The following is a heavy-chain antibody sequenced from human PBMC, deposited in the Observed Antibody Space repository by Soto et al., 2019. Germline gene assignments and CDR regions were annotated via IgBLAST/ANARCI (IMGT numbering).Heavy chain of an antibody. CDR3: ARGGVVPAASRGTWFDP. J-gene: IGHJ5*02. CDR2: IYYSGST. V-gene: IGHV4-59*01. Sequence: SETLSLTCTDSGGSISSYYWSWIRQPPGKKQERKGYIYYSGSTNYNPSLKSRVTISVDTSKNQFSLKLSSVTAADTAVYFCARGGVVPAASRGTWFDPWGQGTLVTVSS. CDR1: GGSISSYY. D-gene: IGHD2-2*01.